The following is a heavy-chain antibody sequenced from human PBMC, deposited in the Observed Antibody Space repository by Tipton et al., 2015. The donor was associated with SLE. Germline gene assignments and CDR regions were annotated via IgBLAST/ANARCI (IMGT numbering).Heavy chain of an antibody. CDR3: ARHAVGVVIIPVGAFDI. CDR1: GGSISSYY. D-gene: IGHD3-3*01. CDR2: IYYSGST. V-gene: IGHV4-59*08. J-gene: IGHJ3*02. Sequence: LRLSCTVSGGSISSYYWSWIRQSPGKGLEWIGYIYYSGSTNYNPSPKSRVTISEDTSKNHFSLKLSFVTAADTAVYYCARHAVGVVIIPVGAFDIWGQGTMATVSS.